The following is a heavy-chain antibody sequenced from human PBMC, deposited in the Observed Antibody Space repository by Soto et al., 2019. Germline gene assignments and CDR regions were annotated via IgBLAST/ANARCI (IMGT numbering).Heavy chain of an antibody. Sequence: SSETLSLTCAVSGGSISSGGYSWSWIRQPPGKGLEWIGYIYHSGSTYYNPSLKSRVTISVDRSKNQYSLKLSSVTAADTAVFFCSRADWFCSGGSCYSDWFAPWGQGTLVTVSS. CDR3: SRADWFCSGGSCYSDWFAP. CDR2: IYHSGST. J-gene: IGHJ5*02. CDR1: GGSISSGGYS. V-gene: IGHV4-30-2*01. D-gene: IGHD2-15*01.